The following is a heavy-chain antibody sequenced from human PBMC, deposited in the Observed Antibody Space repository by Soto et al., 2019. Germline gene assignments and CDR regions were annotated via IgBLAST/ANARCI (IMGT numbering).Heavy chain of an antibody. CDR3: TRDQGGSYDSWFDP. J-gene: IGHJ5*02. Sequence: EVQVVESGGGLVQPGGSLRLSCNFTFSMYSMNWVRQAPGKGLEWVASISSGGDYIKYADSVKGRFTISRDNAKNSVSLQMNSLRVDDTAIYFCTRDQGGSYDSWFDPWGQGTLVTVSS. CDR1: TFSMYS. D-gene: IGHD1-26*01. V-gene: IGHV3-21*01. CDR2: ISSGGDYI.